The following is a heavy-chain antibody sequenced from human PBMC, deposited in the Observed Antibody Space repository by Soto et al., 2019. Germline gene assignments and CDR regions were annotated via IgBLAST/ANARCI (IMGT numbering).Heavy chain of an antibody. CDR1: GGSISSGDFS. D-gene: IGHD3-22*01. CDR3: ARGARIEMWLPLDQ. CDR2: IYHSGVT. V-gene: IGHV4-30-2*01. J-gene: IGHJ4*02. Sequence: SETLSLTCAVSGGSISSGDFSWTWIRQPPGKGLEWIGYIYHSGVTYYHTSLKGRVTISMDKSKNHFYLNLDSVTAADTAVYYCARGARIEMWLPLDQWGQGTPVTVSS.